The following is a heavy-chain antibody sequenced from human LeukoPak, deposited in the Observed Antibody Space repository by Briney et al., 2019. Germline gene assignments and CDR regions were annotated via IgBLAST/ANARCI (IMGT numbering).Heavy chain of an antibody. V-gene: IGHV1-18*01. D-gene: IGHD2-2*02. CDR1: GYTFTTYG. Sequence: ASVKVSCKASGYTFTTYGVTWVRQAPGQGLEWMGWISAYNDNTNYAQKLQGRVTMTGDTSTSTAYMELRSLRYDDTAVYYCATKGGGYCSSSSCYIYDYWGQGTLVTVSS. CDR2: ISAYNDNT. J-gene: IGHJ4*02. CDR3: ATKGGGYCSSSSCYIYDY.